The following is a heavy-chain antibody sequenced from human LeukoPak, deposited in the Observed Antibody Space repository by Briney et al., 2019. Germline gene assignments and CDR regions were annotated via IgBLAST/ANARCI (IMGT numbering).Heavy chain of an antibody. CDR3: ANLGYCSGGSCHDVDY. D-gene: IGHD2-15*01. CDR2: INPNSGGT. Sequence: GASVKVSCKASGYTFTGYYMHWVRQAPGQGLEWMGWINPNSGGTNHAQKFQGRVTMTRDTSISTAYMELSRLRSDDTAVYYCANLGYCSGGSCHDVDYWGQGTLVTVSS. J-gene: IGHJ4*02. CDR1: GYTFTGYY. V-gene: IGHV1-2*02.